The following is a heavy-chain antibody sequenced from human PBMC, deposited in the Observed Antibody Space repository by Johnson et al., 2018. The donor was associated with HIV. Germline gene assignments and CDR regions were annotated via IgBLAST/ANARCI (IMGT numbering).Heavy chain of an antibody. CDR1: GFTFSDYY. D-gene: IGHD4-23*01. V-gene: IGHV3-11*04. Sequence: QVQLVESGGGLAQPGGSLRLSCAATGFTFSDYYMSWIRQAPGKGLEWVSYISSSGSTIYYADSVKGRFTISRDNAKNSLYLQMNSLRAEDTAVYYCARVRVPVLLRWSPGAFDIGGQGTMVTVSS. CDR3: ARVRVPVLLRWSPGAFDI. CDR2: ISSSGSTI. J-gene: IGHJ3*02.